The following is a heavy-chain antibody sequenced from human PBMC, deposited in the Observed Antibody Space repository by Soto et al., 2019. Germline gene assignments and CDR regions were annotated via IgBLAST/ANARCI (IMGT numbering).Heavy chain of an antibody. CDR2: IYYSGST. D-gene: IGHD3-10*01. CDR1: GGSISSSSYY. J-gene: IGHJ3*02. Sequence: PSETLSLTCTVSGGSISSSSYYWSWIRQPPGKGLEWIGYIYYSGSTNYNPSLKSRVTISVDTSKNQFSLKLSSVTAADTAVYYCARSGGVREENDAFDIWGQGTMVTVS. V-gene: IGHV4-61*01. CDR3: ARSGGVREENDAFDI.